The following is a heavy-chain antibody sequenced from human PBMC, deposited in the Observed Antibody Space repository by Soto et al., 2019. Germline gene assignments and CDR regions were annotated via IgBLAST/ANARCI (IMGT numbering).Heavy chain of an antibody. CDR2: IYSGGST. V-gene: IGHV3-53*01. CDR3: ARDTAMVTTRGYYYYYGMDV. D-gene: IGHD5-18*01. Sequence: GGSLRLSCAASGFTVSSNYMSWVRQAPGKGLEWVSVIYSGGSTYYADSVKGRFTISRDDSKNTLYLQMNSLRAEDTAVYYRARDTAMVTTRGYYYYYGMDVWGQGTTVTVSS. CDR1: GFTVSSNY. J-gene: IGHJ6*02.